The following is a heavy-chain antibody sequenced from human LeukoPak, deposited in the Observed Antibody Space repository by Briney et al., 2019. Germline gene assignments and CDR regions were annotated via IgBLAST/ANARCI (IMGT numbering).Heavy chain of an antibody. V-gene: IGHV3-7*01. J-gene: IGHJ3*02. CDR2: IKQDGSEK. Sequence: PGGSLRLSCAASGFTFSTYWMSGVRQAPGKGLEWVADIKQDGSEKYYADSVKGRFTISRDNAKNSLYLQMNGLRDEDTAVYYCARDRCGRPKGLFGTSCYAPDAFDIWGQGTMVTVSS. CDR3: ARDRCGRPKGLFGTSCYAPDAFDI. CDR1: GFTFSTYW. D-gene: IGHD2-2*01.